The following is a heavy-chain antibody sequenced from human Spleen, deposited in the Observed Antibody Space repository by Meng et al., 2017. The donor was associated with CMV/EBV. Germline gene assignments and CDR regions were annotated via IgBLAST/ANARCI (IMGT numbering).Heavy chain of an antibody. D-gene: IGHD3-16*01. CDR2: ISSSSSYI. J-gene: IGHJ4*02. Sequence: GGSLRLSCVASGFNFSPYSMNWVRQAPGKGLEWVSSISSSSSYIYYADSVKGRFTISRDNAKTSLYLQMNSLRAEDTAVYYCAREIGVRFDCWGQGTLVTVSS. CDR3: AREIGVRFDC. V-gene: IGHV3-21*01. CDR1: GFNFSPYS.